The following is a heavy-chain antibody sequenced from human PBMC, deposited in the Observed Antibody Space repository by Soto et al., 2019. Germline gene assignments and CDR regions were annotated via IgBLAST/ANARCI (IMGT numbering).Heavy chain of an antibody. J-gene: IGHJ4*02. D-gene: IGHD2-15*01. V-gene: IGHV3-33*01. CDR3: AREVPPDPYCSGGSCYSGTLDY. Sequence: QVQLVESGGGVVQPGRSLRLPCAASGFTFSSYGMHWVRQAPGKGLEWVAVIWYDGSNKYYGDSVKGRFTISRDNSKKTLYLQRNSLRVVDTAVYFCAREVPPDPYCSGGSCYSGTLDYWGQGTLVTVSS. CDR2: IWYDGSNK. CDR1: GFTFSSYG.